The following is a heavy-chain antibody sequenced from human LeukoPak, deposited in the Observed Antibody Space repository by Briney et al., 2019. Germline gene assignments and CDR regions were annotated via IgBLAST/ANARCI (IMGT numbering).Heavy chain of an antibody. Sequence: ASVKASCKASGYTFTSYYMHWVRQAPGQGLEWMGIINPSGGSTSYAQKFQGRVTMTRDMSTSTVYMELSSLRSEDTAVYYCARGRSEYYDFWSGYQHYMDVWGKGTTVTVSS. CDR1: GYTFTSYY. CDR2: INPSGGST. J-gene: IGHJ6*03. CDR3: ARGRSEYYDFWSGYQHYMDV. V-gene: IGHV1-46*01. D-gene: IGHD3-3*01.